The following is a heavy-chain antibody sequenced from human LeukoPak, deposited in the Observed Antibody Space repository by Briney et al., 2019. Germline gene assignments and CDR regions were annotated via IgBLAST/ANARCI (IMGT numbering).Heavy chain of an antibody. D-gene: IGHD4-17*01. CDR2: ISYDGSNK. CDR3: AKDWATTVPTGGVAY. CDR1: GFTFSSYG. V-gene: IGHV3-30*18. J-gene: IGHJ4*02. Sequence: GGSLRLSCAASGFTFSSYGMHWVRQAPGKGLEWVAVISYDGSNKYYADSVKGRFTISRDNSKNTLYLQMNSLRAEDTAVYYCAKDWATTVPTGGVAYWGQGTLVTVSS.